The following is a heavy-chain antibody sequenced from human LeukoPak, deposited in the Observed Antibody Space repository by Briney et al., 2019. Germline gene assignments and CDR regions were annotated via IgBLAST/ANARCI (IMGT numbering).Heavy chain of an antibody. CDR3: ARGFYDFWSGYYNQNWFDP. J-gene: IGHJ5*02. D-gene: IGHD3-3*01. V-gene: IGHV4-59*01. Sequence: SETLSLTCTVSGGSISSYYWSWIRQPPGKGLEWIGYIYYSGSTNYNPSLKSRVTISVDTSKNQFSLKLSSVTAADTAVYYCARGFYDFWSGYYNQNWFDPWGQGTLVTVSS. CDR1: GGSISSYY. CDR2: IYYSGST.